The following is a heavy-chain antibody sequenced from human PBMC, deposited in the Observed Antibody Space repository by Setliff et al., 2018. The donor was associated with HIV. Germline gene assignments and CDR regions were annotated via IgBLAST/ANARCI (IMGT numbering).Heavy chain of an antibody. D-gene: IGHD3-10*01. CDR3: AGGDYNSGSLSFDY. CDR2: SYHSGST. CDR1: GGSISGYY. Sequence: PSETLSLTRTVSGGSISGYYWSWIRQPPGKGLEWIGYSYHSGSTIYNPSLESRVTISVDTSKNQFSLQLTSVTAADAAAYYCAGGDYNSGSLSFDYWGQGTLVTVSS. J-gene: IGHJ4*02. V-gene: IGHV4-59*01.